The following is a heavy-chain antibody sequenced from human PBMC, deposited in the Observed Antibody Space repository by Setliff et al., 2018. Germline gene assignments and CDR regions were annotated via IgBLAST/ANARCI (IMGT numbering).Heavy chain of an antibody. CDR3: ARRGAGMQYGDYVTFDP. D-gene: IGHD4-17*01. Sequence: PSETLSLTCAVYGGSFSGYYWSWIRQPAGKGLEWIGHIYTSGSTNYNPSLKSRVTISVDTSKNQFSLKLSSVTAAYTAVYYCARRGAGMQYGDYVTFDPWGQGTLVTVSS. CDR2: IYTSGST. V-gene: IGHV4-59*10. CDR1: GGSFSGYY. J-gene: IGHJ5*02.